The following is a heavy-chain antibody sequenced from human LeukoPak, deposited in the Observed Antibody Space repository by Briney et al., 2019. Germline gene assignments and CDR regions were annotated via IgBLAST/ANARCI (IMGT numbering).Heavy chain of an antibody. V-gene: IGHV3-21*01. CDR1: GFPFSSYS. CDR2: ISSSSSYI. D-gene: IGHD2-2*01. Sequence: GGALGLPCAASGFPFSSYSLNWVRQPPGKGLEGGSAISSSSSYIYYADSVKGRFTISRDNAKNSLYLQMNSLRAEDTAVYYCARVPPSLVPYYFDYWGQGTLVTVSS. J-gene: IGHJ4*02. CDR3: ARVPPSLVPYYFDY.